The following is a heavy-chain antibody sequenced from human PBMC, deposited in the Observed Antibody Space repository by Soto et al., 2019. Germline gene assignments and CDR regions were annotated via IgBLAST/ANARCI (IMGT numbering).Heavy chain of an antibody. CDR1: GGTLSSYA. V-gene: IGHV1-69*13. CDR2: IIPIFGTA. J-gene: IGHJ6*02. D-gene: IGHD2-2*01. CDR3: ARDPGGVVPAATQKVYYYYGMDV. Sequence: SVKVSCKDSGGTLSSYAIRWVQQAQEQGLEWMGGIIPIFGTANYAQKFQGRVTITADESTSTAYMELSSLRSEDTAVYYCARDPGGVVPAATQKVYYYYGMDVWGQGTTVTVSS.